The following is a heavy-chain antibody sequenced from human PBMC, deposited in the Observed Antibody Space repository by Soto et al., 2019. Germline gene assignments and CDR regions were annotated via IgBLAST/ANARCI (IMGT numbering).Heavy chain of an antibody. CDR1: GGSISSGGYS. Sequence: SETLSLTCAVSGGSISSGGYSWSWIRQPPGKGLEWIGYIYHSGSTYYNPSLKSRVTISVDRSKNQFSLKLSSVTAADTAVYYCARGTFLYYDILTGYGFDPWGQGTLVTVSS. D-gene: IGHD3-9*01. V-gene: IGHV4-30-2*01. CDR2: IYHSGST. CDR3: ARGTFLYYDILTGYGFDP. J-gene: IGHJ5*02.